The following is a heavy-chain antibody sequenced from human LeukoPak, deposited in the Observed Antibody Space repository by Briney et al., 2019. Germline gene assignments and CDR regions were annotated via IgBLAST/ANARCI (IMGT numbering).Heavy chain of an antibody. CDR1: GYTFTIYA. CDR3: ARVGTIFGVTSRYWFDP. J-gene: IGHJ5*02. CDR2: INAGNGNT. D-gene: IGHD3-3*01. V-gene: IGHV1-3*01. Sequence: ASVKVSCKASGYTFTIYAMHWVRQAPGQRLEWMGWINAGNGNTKYSQKFQGRVTITRDTSASTAYMELSSLRSEDTAVYYCARVGTIFGVTSRYWFDPWGQGTLVTVSS.